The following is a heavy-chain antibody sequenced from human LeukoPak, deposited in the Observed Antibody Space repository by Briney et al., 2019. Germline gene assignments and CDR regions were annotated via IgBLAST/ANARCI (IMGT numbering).Heavy chain of an antibody. CDR3: ARDVGQQQLRWFDP. D-gene: IGHD6-13*01. V-gene: IGHV3-7*01. CDR1: GFSFSSYW. CDR2: IRQDESER. Sequence: GGSLRLSCEGSGFSFSSYWMTWVRQLPGKGPEWVANIRQDESERYFADSVKGRFTISRDNAKNSLYLQMNSLRAEDTAVYYCARDVGQQQLRWFDPWGQGTLVTVSS. J-gene: IGHJ5*02.